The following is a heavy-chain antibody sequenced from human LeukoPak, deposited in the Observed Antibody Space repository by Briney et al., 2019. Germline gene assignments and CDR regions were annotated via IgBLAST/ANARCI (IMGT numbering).Heavy chain of an antibody. J-gene: IGHJ4*02. CDR3: ARTRYYYNSRSYGAPYYFDY. Sequence: KPSETLSLTCAVSGGSISSNSYYWGWIRQPPGKGLEWIGSIYYSGSTYYNPSLKSRVTISVDTSKNQFSLKLSSVTAADTAVCYRARTRYYYNSRSYGAPYYFDYWGQGTLVTVSS. D-gene: IGHD3-10*01. CDR1: GGSISSNSYY. V-gene: IGHV4-39*01. CDR2: IYYSGST.